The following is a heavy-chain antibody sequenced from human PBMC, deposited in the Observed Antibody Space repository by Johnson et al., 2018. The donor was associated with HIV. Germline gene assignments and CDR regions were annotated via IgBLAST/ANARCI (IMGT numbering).Heavy chain of an antibody. CDR3: AKDRVGATSPQAQNAFDI. Sequence: QVQLVESGGGLVQPGGSLRLSCAASGFTVSSYGMHWVRQAPGKGLEWVTVISYDGSNKYYADSVKGRFTVSRENAKNTLYLQMNSLRAEDTAVYYCAKDRVGATSPQAQNAFDIWGQGTM. CDR1: GFTVSSYG. CDR2: ISYDGSNK. V-gene: IGHV3-30*18. D-gene: IGHD1-26*01. J-gene: IGHJ3*02.